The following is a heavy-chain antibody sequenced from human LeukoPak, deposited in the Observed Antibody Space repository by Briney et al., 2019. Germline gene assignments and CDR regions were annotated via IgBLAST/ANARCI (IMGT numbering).Heavy chain of an antibody. CDR2: IKQGGSEI. V-gene: IGHV3-7*01. CDR1: GFTFR. Sequence: GGSLRLSCSASGFTFRMSWVRRAPGKGLEYVALIKQGGSEIFHLDSVKGRFTISRDDATNSLYLQMNSLRVEDTALYYCARDRESESDSEGDYWGQGTLVTVSS. J-gene: IGHJ4*02. D-gene: IGHD4-11*01. CDR3: ARDRESESDSEGDY.